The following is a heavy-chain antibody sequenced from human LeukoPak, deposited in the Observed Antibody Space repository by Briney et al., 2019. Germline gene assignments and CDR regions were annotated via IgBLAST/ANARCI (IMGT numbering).Heavy chain of an antibody. V-gene: IGHV5-51*01. CDR2: IYPGDSDT. D-gene: IGHD5-12*01. Sequence: GESLKISCRYSGYSFASYWFGWVRHMPGKGLERIGVIYPGDSDTRYSPSFEGQVTISGDKSTSSAFLQWSSLRASDTAMYYCARRSYEGSTSAFDIWGQGTMVIVSA. CDR1: GYSFASYW. J-gene: IGHJ3*02. CDR3: ARRSYEGSTSAFDI.